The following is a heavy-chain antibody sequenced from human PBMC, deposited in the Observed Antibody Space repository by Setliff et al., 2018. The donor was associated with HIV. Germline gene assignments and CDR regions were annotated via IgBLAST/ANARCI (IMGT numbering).Heavy chain of an antibody. CDR1: GGSMSSHY. CDR3: ARGSYYYYNMDV. V-gene: IGHV4-4*07. J-gene: IGHJ6*03. Sequence: SETLSLTCSVSGGSMSSHYWTWVRQPAGKGLEWIGRMYHTGMSNYNPSLKSRVTMSVSPSKNQFSLKLTSVTAAATAVYYCARGSYYYYNMDVWGKGTTVTVSS. CDR2: MYHTGMS.